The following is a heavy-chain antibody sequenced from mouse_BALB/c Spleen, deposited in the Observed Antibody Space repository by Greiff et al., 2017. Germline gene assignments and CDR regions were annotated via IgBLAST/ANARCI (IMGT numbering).Heavy chain of an antibody. V-gene: IGHV5-6-3*01. CDR3: ARDPDAMDY. CDR2: INSNGGST. Sequence: EVQGVESGGGLVQPGGSLKLSCAASGFTFSSYGMSWVRQTPDKRLELVATINSNGGSTYYPDSVKGRFTISRDNAKNTLYLQMSSLKSEDTAMYYCARDPDAMDYWGQGTSVTVSS. CDR1: GFTFSSYG. J-gene: IGHJ4*01.